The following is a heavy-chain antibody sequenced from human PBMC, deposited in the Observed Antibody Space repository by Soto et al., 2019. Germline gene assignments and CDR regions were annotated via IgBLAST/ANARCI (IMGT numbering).Heavy chain of an antibody. CDR1: GYTFTSYG. CDR2: ISAYNGNT. J-gene: IGHJ4*02. Sequence: ASVKVSCKASGYTFTSYGISWVRQAPGQGLEWMGWISAYNGNTIYAQKLQGRVTMTTDTSTSTAYMELRSLRSDDTAVYYCVRDDFGLGIDYWGLGTLVTVSS. CDR3: VRDDFGLGIDY. D-gene: IGHD1-26*01. V-gene: IGHV1-18*01.